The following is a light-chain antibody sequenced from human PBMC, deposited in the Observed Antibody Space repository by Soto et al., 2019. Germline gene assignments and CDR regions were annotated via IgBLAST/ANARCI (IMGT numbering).Light chain of an antibody. Sequence: DIQMTQSPSTLSASVGDRVTITCRASQSISAWLAWYQQKPGKAPKLLIYKASTLESGVPSRFGGCGSGTGFTLTISSLQPDDFATYYCQQYNSDSRTFVQGTKVEIK. V-gene: IGKV1-5*03. CDR1: QSISAW. CDR2: KAS. J-gene: IGKJ1*01. CDR3: QQYNSDSRT.